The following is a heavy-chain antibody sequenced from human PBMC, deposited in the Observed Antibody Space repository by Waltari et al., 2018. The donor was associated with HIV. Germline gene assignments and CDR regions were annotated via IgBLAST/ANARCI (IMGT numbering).Heavy chain of an antibody. CDR2: LKRGSVEH. CDR1: GFTFRPYS. Sequence: EVELREAGGGLVEPGASLTLSCVASGFTFRPYSFKWVRLSQRKGLEWVASLKRGSVEHSYVDPVKGRFTIARDDSVNTLFLHMDKLGAEDTGRYFCVRDDPGYTPIDYWGPGTLVTVSP. CDR3: VRDDPGYTPIDY. J-gene: IGHJ4*02. D-gene: IGHD6-25*01. V-gene: IGHV3-21*02.